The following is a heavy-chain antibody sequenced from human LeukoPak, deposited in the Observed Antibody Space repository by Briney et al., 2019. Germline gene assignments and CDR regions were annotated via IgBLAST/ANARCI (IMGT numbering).Heavy chain of an antibody. V-gene: IGHV4-59*01. J-gene: IGHJ4*02. D-gene: IGHD2-15*01. CDR1: GGSINNYY. CDR2: VYYSGST. CDR3: ARGMVVATFDY. Sequence: PSETLSLICTVSGGSINNYYWSWIRQPPGKGLEWIGYVYYSGSTKYNPSLKSRVTISVDTSKNQFSLKLSSVTAADTAVYYCARGMVVATFDYWGQGTLVTVSS.